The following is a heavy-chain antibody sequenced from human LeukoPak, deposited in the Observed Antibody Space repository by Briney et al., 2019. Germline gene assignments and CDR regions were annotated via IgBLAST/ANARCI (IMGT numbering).Heavy chain of an antibody. CDR1: GGSVSSSSYY. V-gene: IGHV4-39*07. Sequence: SETLSLTCTVSGGSVSSSSYYWGWIRQPPGKGLEWIGSIYYSGSTYYNPSLKSRVTISVDTSNNQFSLKLTSVTAADTAMYYCARSGYRYGADALDIWGQGTMVTVSS. D-gene: IGHD5-18*01. J-gene: IGHJ3*02. CDR2: IYYSGST. CDR3: ARSGYRYGADALDI.